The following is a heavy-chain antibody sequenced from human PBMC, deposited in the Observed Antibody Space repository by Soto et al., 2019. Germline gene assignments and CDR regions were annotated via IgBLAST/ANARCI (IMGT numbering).Heavy chain of an antibody. V-gene: IGHV1-18*01. D-gene: IGHD6-13*01. CDR3: ERVIAAAVAFDY. CDR2: ISAYNGNT. CDR1: GYTFTSYG. J-gene: IGHJ4*02. Sequence: QVQLVQSGAEVKKPGASVKVSCKASGYTFTSYGISWVRQAPGQGLEWMGWISAYNGNTNYAQKLQGRVTMTTDTSTRTAYMESRSPGSDDTAVDYGERVIAAAVAFDYWGQGTLVTVSS.